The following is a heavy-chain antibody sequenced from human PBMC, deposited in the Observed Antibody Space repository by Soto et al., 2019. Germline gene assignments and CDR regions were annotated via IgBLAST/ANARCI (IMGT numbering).Heavy chain of an antibody. CDR1: GGSISSGGYY. D-gene: IGHD6-6*01. J-gene: IGHJ6*02. CDR2: IYYSGST. CDR3: ARDASRGYSSSSHYYYYGMGV. Sequence: SETLSLTCTVSGGSISSGGYYWSWIRQHPGKGLEWIGYIYYSGSTYYNPSLKSPVTISVDTSKNQFSLKLSSVTAADTAVYYFARDASRGYSSSSHYYYYGMGVWGQGTTVTVSS. V-gene: IGHV4-31*01.